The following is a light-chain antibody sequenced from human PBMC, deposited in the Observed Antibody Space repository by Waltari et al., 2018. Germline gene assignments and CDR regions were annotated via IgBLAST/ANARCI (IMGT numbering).Light chain of an antibody. CDR2: GAS. CDR1: QSVSRS. V-gene: IGKV3-20*01. J-gene: IGKJ1*01. CDR3: QHYVSLPVT. Sequence: IVFTQSPGTLSFSPGERATLSCRASQSVSRSLAWYQQKPGQAPRLLIYGASNRATGIPDRFSGSGSGTDFSLIISRLEPEDFAVYYCQHYVSLPVTFGQGTKVEIK.